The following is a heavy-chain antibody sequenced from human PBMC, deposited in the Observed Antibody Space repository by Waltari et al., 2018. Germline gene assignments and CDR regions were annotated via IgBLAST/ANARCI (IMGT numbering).Heavy chain of an antibody. CDR1: GNPLSSHY. Sequence: QVLLQESGPVLVKPSETLSLTCTVSGNPLSSHYWSWVRLPAGKGLEWIGRSHTSGNLNFNPPRHSRVLLSVDTSKNQYSLSLTSVTAADTAVYFCARGRGTNYSGLGTFYKGFEHWGQGILVTVSS. V-gene: IGHV4-4*07. CDR3: ARGRGTNYSGLGTFYKGFEH. J-gene: IGHJ4*02. CDR2: SHTSGNL. D-gene: IGHD3-10*01.